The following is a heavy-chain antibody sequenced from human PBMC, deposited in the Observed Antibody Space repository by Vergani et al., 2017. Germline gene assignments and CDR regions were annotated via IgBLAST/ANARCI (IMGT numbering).Heavy chain of an antibody. CDR2: IIPIFGTA. J-gene: IGHJ6*02. CDR1: GGTFSSYA. D-gene: IGHD3-9*01. Sequence: QVQLVQSGAEVKKPGSSVKVSCKASGGTFSSYAISWVRQAPGQGLEWMGGIIPIFGTANYAQKFQGRVTITADKSTSTAYMELSSLRSEDTAVYYCARASDGGILPGYYKEDYYYGIDVWGQGTTVTVSS. CDR3: ARASDGGILPGYYKEDYYYGIDV. V-gene: IGHV1-69*06.